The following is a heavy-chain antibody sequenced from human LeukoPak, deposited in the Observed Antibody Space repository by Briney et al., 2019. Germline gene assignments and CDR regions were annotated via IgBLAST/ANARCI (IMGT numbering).Heavy chain of an antibody. J-gene: IGHJ4*02. D-gene: IGHD4-23*01. CDR3: AKVFYGGNSAGNDY. CDR1: GFTFSSYG. CDR2: ISYDGSNK. V-gene: IGHV3-30*18. Sequence: GGSLRLSCAASGFTFSSYGMHWVRQAPGKGLEWVAVISYDGSNKYYADSVKGRFTISRDKSKNTLYLQMNNLRAEDTAVYYCAKVFYGGNSAGNDYWGQGTLVTVSS.